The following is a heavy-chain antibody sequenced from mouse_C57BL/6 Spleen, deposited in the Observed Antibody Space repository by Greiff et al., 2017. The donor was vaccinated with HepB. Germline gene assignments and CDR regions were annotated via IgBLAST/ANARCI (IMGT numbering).Heavy chain of an antibody. CDR3: ARIGITYYFDY. CDR1: GYAFSSSW. Sequence: VQLQQSGPELVKPGASVKISCKASGYAFSSSWMNWVKQRPGKGLGWIGRIHPGDGDTNYNGKFKGKATLTADKSSSTAYMQRSSLTSEDSAVYFCARIGITYYFDYWGQGTTLTVSS. J-gene: IGHJ2*01. CDR2: IHPGDGDT. V-gene: IGHV1-82*01. D-gene: IGHD1-1*01.